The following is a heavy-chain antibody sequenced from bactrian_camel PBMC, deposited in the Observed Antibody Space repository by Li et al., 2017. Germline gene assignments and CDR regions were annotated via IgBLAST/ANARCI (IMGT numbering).Heavy chain of an antibody. CDR2: IDTDGAII. J-gene: IGHJ4*01. CDR1: GDPYTKYC. CDR3: AAGERRFYGPHFDDYAH. D-gene: IGHD1*01. Sequence: HVQLVESGGGSVQAGGSLRLSCTASGDPYTKYCMAWFRQTPGKEREGVAAIDTDGAIIYSDSVRGRFTISRDVTKNTMYLEMNSLKPEDTATYYCAAGERRFYGPHFDDYAHWGQGTQVTVS. V-gene: IGHV3S1*01.